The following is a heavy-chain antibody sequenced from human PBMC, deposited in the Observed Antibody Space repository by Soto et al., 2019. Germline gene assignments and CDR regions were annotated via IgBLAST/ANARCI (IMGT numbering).Heavy chain of an antibody. J-gene: IGHJ4*02. CDR2: VYNSGNT. D-gene: IGHD6-19*01. V-gene: IGHV4-4*07. Sequence: QVQLQESGPGLVKPSETLSLTCTVSGGSMTGYFWSWSRQPAGKALEWIGHVYNSGNTDYNPSLASRITMAVDTSKRQFSLKVKSVTAADTAVYYCARTHWVSGTEYWGQGILVTVSS. CDR3: ARTHWVSGTEY. CDR1: GGSMTGYF.